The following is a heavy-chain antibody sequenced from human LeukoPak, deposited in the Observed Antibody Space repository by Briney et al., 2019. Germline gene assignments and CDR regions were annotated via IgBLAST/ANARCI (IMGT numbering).Heavy chain of an antibody. CDR3: ARRMAKGPWGY. CDR1: GGSISTTSYY. J-gene: IGHJ4*02. Sequence: PSETLSLTCTVSGGSISTTSYYWSGIRHPPGKGLEWIGEINHSGSTNYNPSLKSRVTISVDTSKNQFSLKLNSVTAADTAVYSCARRMAKGPWGYWGQGTLVTVSS. D-gene: IGHD3-16*01. V-gene: IGHV4-39*07. CDR2: INHSGST.